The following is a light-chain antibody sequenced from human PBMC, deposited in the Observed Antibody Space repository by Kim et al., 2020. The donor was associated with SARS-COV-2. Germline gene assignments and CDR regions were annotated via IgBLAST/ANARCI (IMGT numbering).Light chain of an antibody. CDR1: QSLSGNF. CDR3: HQYGSSPPYS. CDR2: GAS. V-gene: IGKV3-20*01. J-gene: IGKJ2*03. Sequence: SPGEKATLSCRASQSLSGNFLAWYQPKPGQTPRIIMYGASTRATGIPDRFSASGSGTDFTLTISGLEPEDFAVYYCHQYGSSPPYSFGQGTKLEI.